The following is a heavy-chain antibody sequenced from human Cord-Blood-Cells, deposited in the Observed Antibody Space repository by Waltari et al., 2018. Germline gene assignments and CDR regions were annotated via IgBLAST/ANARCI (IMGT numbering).Heavy chain of an antibody. D-gene: IGHD3-22*01. J-gene: IGHJ4*02. CDR2: IRSKDYGGTT. Sequence: EVQLVESGGGLVKPGRSLRLSCTASGFTFGDYAMSWFRQAPGKGLEWVGFIRSKDYGGTTEYAAAVKGRFTISRDDSKSIAYLQMNSLKTEDTAVYYCTIQPDYYDSSGYFDYWGQGTLVTVSS. V-gene: IGHV3-49*05. CDR3: TIQPDYYDSSGYFDY. CDR1: GFTFGDYA.